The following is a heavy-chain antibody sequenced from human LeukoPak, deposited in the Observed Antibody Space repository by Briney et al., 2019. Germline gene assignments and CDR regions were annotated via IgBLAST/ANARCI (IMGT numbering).Heavy chain of an antibody. Sequence: SETLSLTCTVSGGSISSSSYYWGWIRQPPGKGLEWIGSIYYSGCTYYNPSLKSRVTISVDTSKNQFSLKLSSVTAADTAVYYCARQRPHYDFWSGPPAGAFDIWGQGTMVTVSS. CDR1: GGSISSSSYY. CDR3: ARQRPHYDFWSGPPAGAFDI. D-gene: IGHD3-3*01. J-gene: IGHJ3*02. V-gene: IGHV4-39*01. CDR2: IYYSGCT.